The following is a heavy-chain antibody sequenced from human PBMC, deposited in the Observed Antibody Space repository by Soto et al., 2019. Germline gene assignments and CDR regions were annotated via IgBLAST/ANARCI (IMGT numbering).Heavy chain of an antibody. D-gene: IGHD3-10*01. J-gene: IGHJ6*02. CDR3: TREGSAPYYYYGMDA. Sequence: GASVKVSCKASGYTFTTYGISWVRHSPGEGLEWLGWINTHNGNTNYAQNLQGRVFMTADTSTNTAYMELRSLRSDDTAIYYCTREGSAPYYYYGMDAWGQGTTVT. V-gene: IGHV1-18*01. CDR1: GYTFTTYG. CDR2: INTHNGNT.